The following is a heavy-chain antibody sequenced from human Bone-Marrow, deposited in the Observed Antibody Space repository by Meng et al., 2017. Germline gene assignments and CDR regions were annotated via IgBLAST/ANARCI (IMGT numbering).Heavy chain of an antibody. Sequence: EVQLVESGGGLVQPGGSLRLACAASGFTFRSYAMNRVRQAPGEGLEWVSTISSSGDSSYYADSVEDRFTISRDNFKNTLYLRMNSLRAEDTAVYYCTLDTAMINWGQGTLVTVSS. CDR3: TLDTAMIN. V-gene: IGHV3-23*04. CDR1: GFTFRSYA. D-gene: IGHD5-18*01. J-gene: IGHJ4*02. CDR2: ISSSGDSS.